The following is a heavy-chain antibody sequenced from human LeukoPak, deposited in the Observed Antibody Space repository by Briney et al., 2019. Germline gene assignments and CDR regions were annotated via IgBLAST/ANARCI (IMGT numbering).Heavy chain of an antibody. CDR3: AKDAQIRKGYGSGSNIFDY. Sequence: QPGGSLRLSCAASGFTFSSYAMSWVRQAPGKGLEWVSAISGSGGSTYYADSVKGRFTISRDNSKNTLYLQMNSLRTEDTAVYYCAKDAQIRKGYGSGSNIFDYWGQGTLVTVSS. CDR1: GFTFSSYA. D-gene: IGHD3-10*01. CDR2: ISGSGGST. J-gene: IGHJ4*02. V-gene: IGHV3-23*01.